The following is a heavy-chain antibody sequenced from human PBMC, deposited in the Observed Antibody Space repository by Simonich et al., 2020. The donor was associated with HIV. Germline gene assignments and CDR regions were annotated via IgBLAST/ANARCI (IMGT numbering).Heavy chain of an antibody. V-gene: IGHV4-34*01. Sequence: QVQLQQWGAGLLKPSETLSLTCAVYGGSFSGYYWSWFRQPPGKGLERIGETNHSGSTNYNPSPKRGVTISVDASKNQVSLKLSSVTAADTAVYYCARRHPTTVTTPYFDYWGQGTLVTVSS. D-gene: IGHD4-17*01. CDR1: GGSFSGYY. CDR2: TNHSGST. CDR3: ARRHPTTVTTPYFDY. J-gene: IGHJ4*02.